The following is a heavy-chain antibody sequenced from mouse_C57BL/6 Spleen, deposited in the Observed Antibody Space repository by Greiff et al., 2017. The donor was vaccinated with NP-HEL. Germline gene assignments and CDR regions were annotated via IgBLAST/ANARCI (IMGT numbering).Heavy chain of an antibody. CDR3: ARERGDGPYAMDY. Sequence: DVQLQESGPGLVKPSQSLSLTCSVTGYSITSGYYWNWIRQFPGNKLEWMGYISYDGSNNYNPSLKNRISITRDTSKNQFCLNLNPVTTADTATYSCARERGDGPYAMDYWGQGTSVTVSS. CDR2: ISYDGSN. CDR1: GYSITSGYY. J-gene: IGHJ4*01. D-gene: IGHD2-3*01. V-gene: IGHV3-6*01.